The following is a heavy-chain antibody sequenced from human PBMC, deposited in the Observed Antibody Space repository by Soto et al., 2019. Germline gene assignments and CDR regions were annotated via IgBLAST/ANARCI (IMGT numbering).Heavy chain of an antibody. V-gene: IGHV4-30-2*01. CDR1: GGSVTMSSFS. D-gene: IGHD1-26*01. J-gene: IGHJ5*02. CDR3: ASPDYYGSWLDP. CDR2: ISHSGAT. Sequence: LQLQESGSGLVQPSQTLSLTCALSGGSVTMSSFSWAWVRQPPGRGLQWIGYISHSGATSSDPTIKSLVTMSADRAKNPSSPKLTSVTSADTAVYYCASPDYYGSWLDPGGQGNLVTVSS.